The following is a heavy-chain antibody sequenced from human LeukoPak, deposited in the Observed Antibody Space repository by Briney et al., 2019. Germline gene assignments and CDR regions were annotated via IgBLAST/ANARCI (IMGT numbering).Heavy chain of an antibody. Sequence: GGSLRLSCAASGFTFSSYAMHWVRQAPGKGLEYVSAISSNGGSIYYANSVKGRFTISRDNSKNTLYLQMGSLRAEDMAVYYCARDASSGGSYLDYWGQGTLVTVSS. CDR1: GFTFSSYA. D-gene: IGHD2-15*01. CDR2: ISSNGGSI. V-gene: IGHV3-64*01. CDR3: ARDASSGGSYLDY. J-gene: IGHJ4*02.